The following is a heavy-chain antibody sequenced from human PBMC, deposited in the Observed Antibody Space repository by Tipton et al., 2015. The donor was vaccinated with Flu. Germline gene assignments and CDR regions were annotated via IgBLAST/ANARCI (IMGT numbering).Heavy chain of an antibody. Sequence: TLSLTCSVSGDAIRSNYLWGWIRQPPGKGLEWIGNIYHTGNTYYNPSLRSRVTISVDRSKNQFPRNLGSVTAADTAVYYCARRDYSYYVSDPKNWFDSWGQGTLVTVSS. CDR2: IYHTGNT. J-gene: IGHJ5*01. CDR1: GDAIRSNYL. CDR3: ARRDYSYYVSDPKNWFDS. V-gene: IGHV4-38-2*01. D-gene: IGHD4-11*01.